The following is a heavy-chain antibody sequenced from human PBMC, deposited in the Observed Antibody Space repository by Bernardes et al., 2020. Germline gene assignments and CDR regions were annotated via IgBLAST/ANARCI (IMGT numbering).Heavy chain of an antibody. Sequence: GGSLRLSCAASGFTFSSYGMHWVRQAPGKGLEWVAVISYDGSNKYYADSVKGRFTISRDNSKNTLYLQMNSLRAEDTAVYYCAKDRGKAIFGVVTADYWGQGTLVTVSS. D-gene: IGHD3-3*01. CDR3: AKDRGKAIFGVVTADY. CDR1: GFTFSSYG. V-gene: IGHV3-30*18. CDR2: ISYDGSNK. J-gene: IGHJ4*02.